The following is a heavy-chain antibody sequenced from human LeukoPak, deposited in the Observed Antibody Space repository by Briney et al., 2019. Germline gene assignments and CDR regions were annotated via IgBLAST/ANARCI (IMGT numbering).Heavy chain of an antibody. V-gene: IGHV3-30*04. J-gene: IGHJ3*02. CDR2: ISYDGSNK. Sequence: SGYTFTSYYMHWVRQAPGKGLGWVAVISYDGSNKYYADSVKGRFTISRDNSKNTLYLQMNSLRAEDTAVYYCARDRSREQWLVTYTFDIWGQGTMVTVSS. CDR3: ARDRSREQWLVTYTFDI. CDR1: GYTFTSYY. D-gene: IGHD6-19*01.